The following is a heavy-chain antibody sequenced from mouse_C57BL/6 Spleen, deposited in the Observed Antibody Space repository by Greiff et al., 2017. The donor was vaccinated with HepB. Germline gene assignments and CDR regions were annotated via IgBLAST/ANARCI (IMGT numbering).Heavy chain of an antibody. CDR2: IDPETGGT. V-gene: IGHV1-15*01. J-gene: IGHJ2*01. D-gene: IGHD2-1*01. CDR3: SYGNYDY. CDR1: GYTFTDYE. Sequence: VNVVESGAELVRPGASVTLSCKASGYTFTDYEMHWVKQTPVHGLEWIGAIDPETGGTAYNQKFKGKAILTADKSSSTAYMELRSLTSEDSAVYYCSYGNYDYWGQGTTLTVSS.